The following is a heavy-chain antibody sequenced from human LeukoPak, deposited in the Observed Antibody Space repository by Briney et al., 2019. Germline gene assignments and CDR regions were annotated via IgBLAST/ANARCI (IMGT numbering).Heavy chain of an antibody. Sequence: SQTLSLTCNVSGGSINTANYYWTWIRQPPGKGLEWIGYISYSGTPYYNPSLNSRVTISLDTSKSQFSLILNSVTAADTAMYYCARDRYGDFEDYWGQGTLVTVSS. J-gene: IGHJ4*02. CDR1: GGSINTANYY. D-gene: IGHD4-17*01. CDR2: ISYSGTP. V-gene: IGHV4-30-4*08. CDR3: ARDRYGDFEDY.